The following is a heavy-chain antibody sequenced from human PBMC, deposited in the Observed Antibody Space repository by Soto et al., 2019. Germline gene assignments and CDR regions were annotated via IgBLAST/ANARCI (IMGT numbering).Heavy chain of an antibody. J-gene: IGHJ6*02. CDR3: ASEYCSGGSAYCYGRDV. Sequence: QVQLVESGGGVVQPGRSLRLSCAASGFTFSNYGMHWVRQAPGKGLEWVAVIWYDGSNKYYADSVKGRFTISRDNSKNTLTMHMYSLRAEDTAVDYCASEYCSGGSAYCYGRDVWGQGTTVTVSS. D-gene: IGHD2-15*01. V-gene: IGHV3-33*01. CDR1: GFTFSNYG. CDR2: IWYDGSNK.